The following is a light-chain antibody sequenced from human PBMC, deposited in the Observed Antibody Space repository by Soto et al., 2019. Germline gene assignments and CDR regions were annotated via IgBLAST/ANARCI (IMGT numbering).Light chain of an antibody. Sequence: QSVLTKPASVSVSPGQSITISCTGTSSDVGGYNYVSWYQQHPGKAPKLMIYDVSNRPSGVSNRFSGSKSGNTASLTISGLQAEDEADYYCSSYTSSSTLLYVFGTGTKLTVL. V-gene: IGLV2-14*01. CDR3: SSYTSSSTLLYV. CDR2: DVS. J-gene: IGLJ1*01. CDR1: SSDVGGYNY.